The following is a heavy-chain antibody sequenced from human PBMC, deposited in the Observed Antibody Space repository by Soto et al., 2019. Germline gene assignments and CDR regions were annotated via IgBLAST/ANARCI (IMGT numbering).Heavy chain of an antibody. CDR1: GGSFSGYY. J-gene: IGHJ6*02. D-gene: IGHD6-19*01. Sequence: SETLSLTCAVYGGSFSGYYWSWSRQPPGEGLEWIGEINHSGTTNYNASLKSRVTTSVDTSKNQFSLKLSSVTDADTAVYYCARTDRTERADYGMDVWGQGTTVTVSS. V-gene: IGHV4-34*01. CDR3: ARTDRTERADYGMDV. CDR2: INHSGTT.